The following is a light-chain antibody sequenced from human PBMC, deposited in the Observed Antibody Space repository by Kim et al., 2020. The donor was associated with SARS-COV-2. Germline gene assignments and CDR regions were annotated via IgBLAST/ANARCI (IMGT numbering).Light chain of an antibody. CDR2: AAS. V-gene: IGKV1-39*01. Sequence: SVGDRVTITCRASQSINAYLNWYQQKPGKAPKLLIYAASTLQSGVPSRFSGSGSGTDFTLSINSLQTEDFATYYCQQSHTAPLLTFGGGTKVDIK. J-gene: IGKJ4*01. CDR3: QQSHTAPLLT. CDR1: QSINAY.